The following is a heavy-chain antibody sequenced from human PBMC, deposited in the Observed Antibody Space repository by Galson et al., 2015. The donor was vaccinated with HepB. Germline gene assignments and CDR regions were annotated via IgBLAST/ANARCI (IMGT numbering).Heavy chain of an antibody. Sequence: SLRLSCAASGFTFSSYAMSWVRQAPGKGLEWVSTFSGSGVGTYYADSVKGRFTISRDNSKNTLYLQMNSLRAEDTAVYYCAKVARRTIFGVIIPDFDYWGQATLLTVSS. CDR2: FSGSGVGT. J-gene: IGHJ4*02. CDR3: AKVARRTIFGVIIPDFDY. CDR1: GFTFSSYA. D-gene: IGHD3-3*01. V-gene: IGHV3-23*01.